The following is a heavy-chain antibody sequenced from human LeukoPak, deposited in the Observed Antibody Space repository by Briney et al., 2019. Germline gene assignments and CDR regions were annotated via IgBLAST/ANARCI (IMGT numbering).Heavy chain of an antibody. D-gene: IGHD3-9*01. J-gene: IGHJ4*02. CDR2: ASGGGDSV. CDR1: GFTFSGYA. V-gene: IGHV3-23*01. CDR3: VKDHLDWGSSFDY. Sequence: PGGSLRLSCAASGFTFSGYAMSWVRQAPGKGLEWVAAASGGGDSVHYADSVKGRFTISRDDSKNTLFLQMNSLRAEDTAIYYCVKDHLDWGSSFDYWGQGALVTVSS.